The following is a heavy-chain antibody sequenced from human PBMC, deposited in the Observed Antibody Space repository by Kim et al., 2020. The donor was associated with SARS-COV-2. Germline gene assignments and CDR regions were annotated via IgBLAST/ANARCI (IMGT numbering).Heavy chain of an antibody. V-gene: IGHV3-7*01. J-gene: IGHJ4*02. CDR1: GFTFSSYW. Sequence: GGSLRLSCAASGFTFSSYWMSWVRQAPGKGLEWVANIKQDGSEKYYVDSVKGRFTISRDNAKNSLYLQMNSLRAEDTAVYYCARCRATTGSCYFDYWGQGTLVTVSS. CDR2: IKQDGSEK. CDR3: ARCRATTGSCYFDY. D-gene: IGHD1-26*01.